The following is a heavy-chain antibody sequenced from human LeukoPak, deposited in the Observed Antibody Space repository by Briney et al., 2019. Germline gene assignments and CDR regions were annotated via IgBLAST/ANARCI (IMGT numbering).Heavy chain of an antibody. CDR1: YY. CDR2: IYYSGST. V-gene: IGHV4-59*01. CDR3: ARAPTQDYYYYYYMDV. D-gene: IGHD2-15*01. Sequence: YYXSWIRQPPGKGVGGIGYIYYSGSTNYNPSLKSRVTISVDTSKNQFSLKLSSVTAADAAVYYCARAPTQDYYYYYYMDVWGKGTTVTVSS. J-gene: IGHJ6*03.